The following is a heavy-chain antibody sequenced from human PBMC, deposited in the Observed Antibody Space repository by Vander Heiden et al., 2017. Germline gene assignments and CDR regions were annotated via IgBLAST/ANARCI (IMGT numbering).Heavy chain of an antibody. D-gene: IGHD2-8*01. CDR1: GFRFSTYG. J-gene: IGHJ4*02. Sequence: QVQLVESGGGVVQPGRSLRPSCPASGFRFSTYGMHWVRQAPGKGLEWVAVISYDGNNKYYADSVKGRFTISRDNSDSTLYLQMNSLGVEDTAVYYCAKVFNGYVQSSHYFDQWGQGTLVTVSS. CDR2: ISYDGNNK. V-gene: IGHV3-30*18. CDR3: AKVFNGYVQSSHYFDQ.